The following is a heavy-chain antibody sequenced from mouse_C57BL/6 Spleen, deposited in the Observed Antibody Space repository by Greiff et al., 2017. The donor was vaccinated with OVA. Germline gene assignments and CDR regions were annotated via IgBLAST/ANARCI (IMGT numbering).Heavy chain of an antibody. V-gene: IGHV1-52*01. Sequence: QVQLKQPGAELVRPGSSMKLSCKASGYTFTSYWMHWVKQRPIQGLEWIGNIDPYDSDTHYNQKFKDKATLTVDKSSSTAYMQLSSLTSEDSAVYYCASTIYYGNGYAMDYWGQGTSVTVSS. D-gene: IGHD2-1*01. CDR1: GYTFTSYW. CDR2: IDPYDSDT. CDR3: ASTIYYGNGYAMDY. J-gene: IGHJ4*01.